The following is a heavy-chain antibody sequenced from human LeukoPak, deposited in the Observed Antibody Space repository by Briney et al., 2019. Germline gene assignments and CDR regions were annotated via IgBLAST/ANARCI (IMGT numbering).Heavy chain of an antibody. V-gene: IGHV3-21*01. CDR2: ISNSSSYI. Sequence: PGGSLRLSCAASGVTFSSYSVNWVRQAPGKGLEWVGSISNSSSYIYYADSVKGRFTISRDNAKNSLYQQMNSLRAEDTAVYYCATAKEYSSSFYYFDYWGQGTLVTVSS. D-gene: IGHD6-6*01. CDR3: ATAKEYSSSFYYFDY. CDR1: GVTFSSYS. J-gene: IGHJ4*02.